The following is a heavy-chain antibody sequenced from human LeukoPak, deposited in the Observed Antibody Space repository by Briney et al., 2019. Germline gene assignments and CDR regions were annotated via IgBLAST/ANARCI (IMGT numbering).Heavy chain of an antibody. Sequence: PGGSLRLSCAASGFTFSSYSMNWVRQAPGKGLEWVSSISSSSSYIYYADSVKGRFTISRDNAKNSLYLQMNSLRAEDTAVYYCARGGSYGYYHSSGYLDYWGQGTLVTVSS. CDR1: GFTFSSYS. CDR2: ISSSSSYI. D-gene: IGHD3-22*01. CDR3: ARGGSYGYYHSSGYLDY. J-gene: IGHJ4*02. V-gene: IGHV3-21*01.